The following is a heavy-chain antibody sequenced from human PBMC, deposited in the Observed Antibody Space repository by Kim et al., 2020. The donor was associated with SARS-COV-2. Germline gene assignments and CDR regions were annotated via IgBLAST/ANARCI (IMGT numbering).Heavy chain of an antibody. Sequence: SETLSLTCTVSGVSISSSSYYWGWIRQPPGKGLEWIGSIYYSGSTYYNPSLKSRVTISVDTSKNQFSLKLSSVTAADTAVYYCARLGGWSSVDYWGQGTLVTVSS. D-gene: IGHD3-22*01. CDR3: ARLGGWSSVDY. V-gene: IGHV4-39*01. CDR1: GVSISSSSYY. J-gene: IGHJ4*02. CDR2: IYYSGST.